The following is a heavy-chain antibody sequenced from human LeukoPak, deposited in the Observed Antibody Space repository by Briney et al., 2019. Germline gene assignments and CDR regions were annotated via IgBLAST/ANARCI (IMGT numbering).Heavy chain of an antibody. CDR3: ARASARFGVVIAFDY. J-gene: IGHJ4*02. Sequence: SETLSLTCTVSGGSISSYYWSWIRQPAGKGLEWIGRIYTSGSTNYNPPLKSRVTMSVDTSKNQFSLKLSSVTAADTAVYYCARASARFGVVIAFDYWGQGTLVTVSS. D-gene: IGHD3-3*01. CDR1: GGSISSYY. CDR2: IYTSGST. V-gene: IGHV4-4*07.